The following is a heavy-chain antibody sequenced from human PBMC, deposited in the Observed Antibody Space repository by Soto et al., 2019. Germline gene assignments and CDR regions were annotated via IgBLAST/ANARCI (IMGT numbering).Heavy chain of an antibody. D-gene: IGHD3-10*01. CDR1: GYTITSYV. CDR2: INAGNGNT. V-gene: IGHV1-3*01. J-gene: IGHJ6*03. Sequence: ALVKRSCKASGYTITSYVSHWVRQDPGQRLEWMGWINAGNGNTKYSQKFQGRVTITRDTSASTAYMELSSLRSEDTAVYYCARGRPPYYYGSGSYYKTEIYYYYMDVWGKGTTVTVSS. CDR3: ARGRPPYYYGSGSYYKTEIYYYYMDV.